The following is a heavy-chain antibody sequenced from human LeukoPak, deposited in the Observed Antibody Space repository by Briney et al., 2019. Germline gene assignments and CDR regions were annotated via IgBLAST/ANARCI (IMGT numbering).Heavy chain of an antibody. J-gene: IGHJ4*02. V-gene: IGHV3-53*01. CDR3: VSDILRNFDY. D-gene: IGHD2-21*01. Sequence: PRGSLRLSCAASGFTVNNNYMSWVRQAPGKGLEWVSIIYSGGSTKYADSVKGRFTISRDTSKNTLYLQMNSLSAEDSAVYYCVSDILRNFDYWGQGTLVSVSS. CDR2: IYSGGST. CDR1: GFTVNNNY.